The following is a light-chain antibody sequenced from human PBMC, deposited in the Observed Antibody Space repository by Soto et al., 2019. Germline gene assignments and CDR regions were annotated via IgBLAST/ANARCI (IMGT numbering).Light chain of an antibody. CDR1: SSDVGGYNY. Sequence: QCALTQAASVSGSPGQSITISCTGTSSDVGGYNYVSWYQHHPGKAPKLMIYDVSNRPSGVSNRFSGSTSGNTASLTISGLQAEDEADYYCSSYTSSSTVFGGGTKLTVL. V-gene: IGLV2-14*03. CDR2: DVS. J-gene: IGLJ2*01. CDR3: SSYTSSSTV.